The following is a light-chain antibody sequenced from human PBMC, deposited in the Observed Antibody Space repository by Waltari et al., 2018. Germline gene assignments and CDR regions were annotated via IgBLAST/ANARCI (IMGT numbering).Light chain of an antibody. CDR2: AAS. J-gene: IGKJ1*01. CDR1: QSISGY. V-gene: IGKV1-39*01. CDR3: QQSYTTPWT. Sequence: DIQMTQSPSSLSASVGDGVTITCRASQSISGYLNWYQQKPGKAPNLLIYAASSLQSGVPSRFSGSGSGTDFTLTISSLQPEDFATYYCQQSYTTPWTFGQGTKVEIK.